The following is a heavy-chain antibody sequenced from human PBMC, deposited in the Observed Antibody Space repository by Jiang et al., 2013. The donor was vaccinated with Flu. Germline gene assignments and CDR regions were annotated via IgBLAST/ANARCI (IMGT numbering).Heavy chain of an antibody. CDR1: GYTFTSYG. CDR2: ISAYNGNT. V-gene: IGHV1-18*01. CDR3: ATTYCGGDCYHFDY. J-gene: IGHJ4*02. Sequence: SVKVSCKASGYTFTSYGISWVRQAPGQGLEWMGWISAYNGNTNYAQKLQGRVTMTTDTSTSTAYMELRSLRSDDTAVYYCATTYCGGDCYHFDYWGQGTLVTVSS. D-gene: IGHD2-21*02.